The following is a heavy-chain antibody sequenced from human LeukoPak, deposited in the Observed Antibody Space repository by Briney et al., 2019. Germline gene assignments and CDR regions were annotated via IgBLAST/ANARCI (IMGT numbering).Heavy chain of an antibody. Sequence: ASVKVSCKASGYTFTNYAMNWVRQAPGQGLEWMGWINTDTGNPTYAQGFTRRLVFSLDTSASTAYLQISSLKAEDTAVYYCARTLFGNQYQLLHNWFDPWGQGTLVTVSS. V-gene: IGHV7-4-1*02. CDR2: INTDTGNP. J-gene: IGHJ5*02. D-gene: IGHD2-2*01. CDR3: ARTLFGNQYQLLHNWFDP. CDR1: GYTFTNYA.